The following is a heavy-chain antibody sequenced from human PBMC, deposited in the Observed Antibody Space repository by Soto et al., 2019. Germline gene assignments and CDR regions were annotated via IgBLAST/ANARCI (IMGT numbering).Heavy chain of an antibody. CDR2: ISYDGSNK. J-gene: IGHJ5*02. CDR1: GFTFSSYG. V-gene: IGHV3-30*18. CDR3: AKDHTSYDSSGYYNH. D-gene: IGHD3-22*01. Sequence: PGGSLRLSXAASGFTFSSYGMHWVRQAPGKGLEWVAVISYDGSNKYYADSVKGRFTISRDNSKNTLYLQMNSLRAEDTAVYYCAKDHTSYDSSGYYNHWGQGTLVTVSS.